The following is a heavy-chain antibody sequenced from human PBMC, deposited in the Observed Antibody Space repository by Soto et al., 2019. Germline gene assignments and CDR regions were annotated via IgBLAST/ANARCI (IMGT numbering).Heavy chain of an antibody. D-gene: IGHD3-3*01. CDR2: INHSGST. J-gene: IGHJ5*02. CDR1: GGSFSGYY. V-gene: IGHV4-34*01. CDR3: ARAIFGVVTLNWFDP. Sequence: SETLSLTCAVYGGSFSGYYWSWIRQPPGKGLEWIGEINHSGSTNYNPSLKSRVTISVDTSKNQFSLKLSSVTAADTAVYYCARAIFGVVTLNWFDPWGQRTLVTVSS.